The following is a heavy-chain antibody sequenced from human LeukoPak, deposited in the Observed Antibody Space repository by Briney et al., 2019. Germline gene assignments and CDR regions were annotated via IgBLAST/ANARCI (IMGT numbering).Heavy chain of an antibody. J-gene: IGHJ4*02. V-gene: IGHV5-51*01. CDR3: ARGSGPYFDY. CDR2: IYTGDSDT. CDR1: GYVFTSYW. Sequence: GESLKISCKGSGYVFTSYWIGWVRQMPGKGLEWMGIIYTGDSDTRYSPSFQGQVTISADKSISTAYLQWGTLRASDTAMYYCARGSGPYFDYWGQGTLVSVSS.